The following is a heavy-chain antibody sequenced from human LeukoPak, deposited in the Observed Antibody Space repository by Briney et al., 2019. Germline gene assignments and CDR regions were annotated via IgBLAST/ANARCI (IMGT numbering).Heavy chain of an antibody. J-gene: IGHJ4*02. CDR2: IKSRTDGGTR. V-gene: IGHV3-15*07. Sequence: GGSLRLSCAASGLSFSDTWMNWVRRAPGKGLEWVGHIKSRTDGGTRDYAAPVKGRFSVSRDDSKNTVYLQMNSLSPEETAVYYCITQQSTVDVTMIARGDYFDCWGQGTLVTVSS. CDR3: ITQQSTVDVTMIARGDYFDC. D-gene: IGHD2-21*01. CDR1: GLSFSDTW.